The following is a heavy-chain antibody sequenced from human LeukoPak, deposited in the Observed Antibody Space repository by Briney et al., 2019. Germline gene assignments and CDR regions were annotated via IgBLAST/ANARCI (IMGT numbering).Heavy chain of an antibody. J-gene: IGHJ4*02. CDR2: INHSGST. Sequence: SETLSLTCAVSGGSISSGGYSWSWIRQPPGKGLEWIGEINHSGSTNYNPSLKSRVTISVDTSKNQFSLKLSSVTAADTAVYYCARGQERYYYDSSGYYYYFDYWGQGTLVTVSS. D-gene: IGHD3-22*01. CDR1: GGSISSGGYS. V-gene: IGHV4-34*01. CDR3: ARGQERYYYDSSGYYYYFDY.